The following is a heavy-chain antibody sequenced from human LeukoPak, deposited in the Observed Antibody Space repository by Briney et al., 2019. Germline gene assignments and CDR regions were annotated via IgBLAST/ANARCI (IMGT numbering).Heavy chain of an antibody. D-gene: IGHD6-13*01. Sequence: GGSLRLSCAASGFTFSSYSMNWVRQAPGKGLEWVSSINSGDSHTYYADSVKGRFTISRDNAKNSLFLQMNSLRAEDTAVYYCARTMGGYSNSDYWGQGTLVTVST. J-gene: IGHJ4*02. V-gene: IGHV3-21*01. CDR2: INSGDSHT. CDR3: ARTMGGYSNSDY. CDR1: GFTFSSYS.